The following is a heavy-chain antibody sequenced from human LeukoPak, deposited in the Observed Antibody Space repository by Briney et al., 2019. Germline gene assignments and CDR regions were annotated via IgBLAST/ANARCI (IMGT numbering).Heavy chain of an antibody. D-gene: IGHD3-22*01. CDR2: ISGGSGTT. Sequence: GGSLRLSCAASGFTFFSYAMTWVRQAPGKGLEWVSIISGGSGTTYYADSVKGRFTISRDNSKNTLFLLMNSLRAEDTAVYYCASSTYYYDSSPKTWGYWGQGTLVTVSS. CDR3: ASSTYYYDSSPKTWGY. J-gene: IGHJ4*02. V-gene: IGHV3-23*01. CDR1: GFTFFSYA.